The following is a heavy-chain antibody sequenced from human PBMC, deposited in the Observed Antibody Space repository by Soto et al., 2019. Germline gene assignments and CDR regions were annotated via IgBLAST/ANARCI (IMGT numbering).Heavy chain of an antibody. D-gene: IGHD3-22*01. J-gene: IGHJ4*02. Sequence: ASVKVSCKASGYTFTSYGISWVRQAPGQGLEWMGGISPYIGKTNYAQKLQGRVTITTDESTSTAYMELSSLRSEDTAVYYCARVAVYDSSGYSQQYFDYWGQGTLVTSPQ. V-gene: IGHV1-18*01. CDR2: ISPYIGKT. CDR1: GYTFTSYG. CDR3: ARVAVYDSSGYSQQYFDY.